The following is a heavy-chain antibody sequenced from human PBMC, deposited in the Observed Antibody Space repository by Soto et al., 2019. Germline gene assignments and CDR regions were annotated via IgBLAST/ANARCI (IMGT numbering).Heavy chain of an antibody. J-gene: IGHJ4*02. CDR1: GFSCSSYA. D-gene: IGHD1-26*01. CDR2: ISGSDGKT. V-gene: IGHV3-23*01. Sequence: EVQLLESGGGLVRPGGSLRLSCTASGFSCSSYALSWVRQAPGKGLEWVSTISGSDGKTYYADSVKGRFSISRDTSKTTLYLEMTSLRVEDTAVYYCARWSFLDYWGQGTRVTVS. CDR3: ARWSFLDY.